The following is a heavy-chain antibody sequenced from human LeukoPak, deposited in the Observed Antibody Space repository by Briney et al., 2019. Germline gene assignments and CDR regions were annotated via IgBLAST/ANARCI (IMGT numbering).Heavy chain of an antibody. CDR3: ARSSYYYGADAFNI. CDR2: IYYSGST. CDR1: GGSISSGGYY. Sequence: PSETLSLTCAVSGGSISSGGYYWSWIRQPPGKGLDWIGYIYYSGSTNYNPSLRSRVTISLDTSKNQFSLKLSSVTAADTAVYYCARSSYYYGADAFNIWGQGTMVTVSS. V-gene: IGHV4-61*08. D-gene: IGHD3-10*01. J-gene: IGHJ3*02.